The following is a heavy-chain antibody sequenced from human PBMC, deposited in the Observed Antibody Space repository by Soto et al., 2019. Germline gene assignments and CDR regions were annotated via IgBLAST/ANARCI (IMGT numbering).Heavy chain of an antibody. CDR3: ASRSGGYPYYFDY. V-gene: IGHV4-59*01. CDR1: GGSISSYY. CDR2: IYYSGST. D-gene: IGHD1-26*01. J-gene: IGHJ4*02. Sequence: SETLSLTCTVSGGSISSYYWSWIRQPPGKGLEWIGYIYYSGSTNYNPSLKSRVTISVDTSKNQFSLKLSSVTAADTAVYYCASRSGGYPYYFDYWGQGTLVTVSS.